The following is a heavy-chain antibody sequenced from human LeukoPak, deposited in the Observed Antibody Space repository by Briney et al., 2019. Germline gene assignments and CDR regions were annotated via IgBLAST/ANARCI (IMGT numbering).Heavy chain of an antibody. D-gene: IGHD3-3*01. V-gene: IGHV4-59*01. CDR3: ARYFDFGVVIRNYYMDV. Sequence: SETLSLTCTVSGGSISSYYWSWIRQPPGKGLEWIGYIYYSGSTNYNPSLKSRVTISVDTSKNQFSLKLSSVTAADTAVYYCARYFDFGVVIRNYYMDVWGKGTTVTVSS. CDR2: IYYSGST. J-gene: IGHJ6*03. CDR1: GGSISSYY.